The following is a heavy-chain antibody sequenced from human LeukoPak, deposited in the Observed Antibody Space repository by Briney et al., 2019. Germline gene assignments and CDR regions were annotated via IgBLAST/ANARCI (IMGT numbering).Heavy chain of an antibody. J-gene: IGHJ3*01. CDR2: VSNDGTNQ. CDR3: ARGPDPVVRGPRRAFVL. V-gene: IGHV3-30-3*01. Sequence: GGSLRLSCAASGFTFTYYAMHWVREAPGRGVGWVSVVSNDGTNQDFTEAVKGRFITSRDDSKTTVYLQMNSLRVDDTAMYYCARGPDPVVRGPRRAFVLWGQGTMVTVSS. D-gene: IGHD3-10*01. CDR1: GFTFTYYA.